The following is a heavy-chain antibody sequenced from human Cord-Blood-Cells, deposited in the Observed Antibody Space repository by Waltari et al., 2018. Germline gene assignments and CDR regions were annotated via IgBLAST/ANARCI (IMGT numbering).Heavy chain of an antibody. Sequence: QVQLQQWGAGLLKPSVTLSLTCAGCGGSFRGYYWTWSRQPPGKGLGWIGEINHSGSTNSNPSLKSRVTISVDTSKNQFSLKLSSVTAADTAVYYCARGGDIVATIDYWGQGTLVTVSS. CDR3: ARGGDIVATIDY. J-gene: IGHJ4*02. D-gene: IGHD5-12*01. V-gene: IGHV4-34*01. CDR2: INHSGST. CDR1: GGSFRGYY.